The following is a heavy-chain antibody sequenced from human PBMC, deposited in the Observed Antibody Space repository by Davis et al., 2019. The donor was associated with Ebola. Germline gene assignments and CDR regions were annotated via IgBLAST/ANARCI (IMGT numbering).Heavy chain of an antibody. CDR3: ARGDQYYYYYYGMDV. CDR1: GFTFSSYG. J-gene: IGHJ6*02. Sequence: GESLKISCAASGFTFSSYGMHWVRQAPGKGLEWVAVISYDGSNKYYADSVKGRFTISRDNSKNTLYLQMNSLRAEDTAVYYCARGDQYYYYYYGMDVWGQGTTVTVSS. V-gene: IGHV3-30*03. CDR2: ISYDGSNK.